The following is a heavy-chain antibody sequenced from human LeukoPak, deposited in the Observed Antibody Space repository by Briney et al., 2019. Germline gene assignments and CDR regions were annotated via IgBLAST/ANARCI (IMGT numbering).Heavy chain of an antibody. CDR3: ARDKGGYEPIDY. V-gene: IGHV3-21*01. CDR1: GYTFSSYS. Sequence: GRSLRLSCAASGYTFSSYSTNWVRQAPGKGLEWVSFISRSSSYIYYADLVKSRFTISRDNAKNSLYLQMNSLRAEHTAVYYCARDKGGYEPIDYWGQGTLVTVSS. CDR2: ISRSSSYI. D-gene: IGHD5-12*01. J-gene: IGHJ4*02.